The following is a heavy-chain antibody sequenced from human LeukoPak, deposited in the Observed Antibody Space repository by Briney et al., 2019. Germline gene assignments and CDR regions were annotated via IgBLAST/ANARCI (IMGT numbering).Heavy chain of an antibody. Sequence: PSETLSLTCAVYGGSFSGYYWSWIRQPPGKGLEWIGEINHSGSTNYNPSLKSRVTISVDTSKNQFSLKLSSVTAADTAVYYCARRGMMATILWGQGTLVTVSS. CDR3: ARRGMMATIL. V-gene: IGHV4-34*01. D-gene: IGHD5-24*01. CDR1: GGSFSGYY. J-gene: IGHJ4*02. CDR2: INHSGST.